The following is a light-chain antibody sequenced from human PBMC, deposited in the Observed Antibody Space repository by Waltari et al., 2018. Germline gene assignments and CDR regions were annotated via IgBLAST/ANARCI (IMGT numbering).Light chain of an antibody. J-gene: IGLJ3*02. CDR1: SPHIGACHN. Sequence: QSVLTQPPSMSGAPGQRVTISCTGSSPHIGACHNVNWYQVFPGTAPKLLIYGNNNRPSGVPDRFSGSKSDTSASLAIGGLQAEDEADYYCQSFDIRLSGGVVFGGGTKVTVL. CDR3: QSFDIRLSGGVV. V-gene: IGLV1-40*01. CDR2: GNN.